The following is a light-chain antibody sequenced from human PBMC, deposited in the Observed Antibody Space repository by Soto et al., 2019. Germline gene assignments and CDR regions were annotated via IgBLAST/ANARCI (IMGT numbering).Light chain of an antibody. CDR2: GTS. V-gene: IGKV3-20*01. CDR3: QRYGPSPYT. J-gene: IGKJ2*01. Sequence: VLTQSPGTLSLSPGERATLSCRAIQSISTTNLAWYQHKPGQAHRLLLFGTSIRATATPDRFTGSGSGTDFTLTITAVEPEDFAVYYCQRYGPSPYTFGQGTKLEIK. CDR1: QSISTTN.